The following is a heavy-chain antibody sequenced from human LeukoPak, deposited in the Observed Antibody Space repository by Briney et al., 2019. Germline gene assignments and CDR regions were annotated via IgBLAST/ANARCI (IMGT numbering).Heavy chain of an antibody. J-gene: IGHJ4*02. V-gene: IGHV3-30-3*01. Sequence: PGGSLRLSCAASGFTFSSYAMHWVRQAPGKGLEWVAVISYDGSNKYYADSVKGRFTISRDNSKNTLYLQMNSLRAEDTAVYYCARDPPGQYCGGDCFTYYFDYWGQGTLVTVSS. D-gene: IGHD2-21*02. CDR2: ISYDGSNK. CDR1: GFTFSSYA. CDR3: ARDPPGQYCGGDCFTYYFDY.